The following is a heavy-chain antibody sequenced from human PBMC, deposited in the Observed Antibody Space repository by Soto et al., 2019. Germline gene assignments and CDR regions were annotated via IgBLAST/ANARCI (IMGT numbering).Heavy chain of an antibody. CDR3: ARDNRSGYYFDY. J-gene: IGHJ4*02. V-gene: IGHV4-30-2*01. CDR2: IYQSGTT. Sequence: PSETLSLTCDVSGDSISSGGYSWNWIRQPPGKGLEWIGNIYQSGTTDYNPSLKSRVTISVDRSKNQFSLKLSSVTAADPAVYYCARDNRSGYYFDYWGQGTLVTVSS. D-gene: IGHD3-22*01. CDR1: GDSISSGGYS.